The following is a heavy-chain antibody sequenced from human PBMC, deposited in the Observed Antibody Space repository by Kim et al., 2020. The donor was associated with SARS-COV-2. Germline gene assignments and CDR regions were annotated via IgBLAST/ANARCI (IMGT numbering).Heavy chain of an antibody. CDR2: ISGSGGST. V-gene: IGHV3-23*01. CDR1: GFTFSSYA. Sequence: GGSLRLSCAASGFTFSSYAMSWVRQAPGKGLEWVSAISGSGGSTYYADSVKGRFTISRDNSKNTLYLQMNSLRAEDTAVYYCAKNGWRVHSSSYYLSYYFDYWGQGTLVTVSS. D-gene: IGHD3-22*01. J-gene: IGHJ4*02. CDR3: AKNGWRVHSSSYYLSYYFDY.